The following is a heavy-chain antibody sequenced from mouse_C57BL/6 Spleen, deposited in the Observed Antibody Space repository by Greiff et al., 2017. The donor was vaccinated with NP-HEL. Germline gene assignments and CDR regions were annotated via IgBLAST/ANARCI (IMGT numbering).Heavy chain of an antibody. J-gene: IGHJ4*01. D-gene: IGHD1-3*01. CDR3: ASLVGVAQDAMDY. CDR2: IYPGSGST. Sequence: QVQLQQPGAELVKPGASVKMSCKASGYTFTSYWITWVKQRPGQGLEWIGDIYPGSGSTNYNEKFKSKATLTVDTSSSTAYMQLSSLTSEDSAVYYCASLVGVAQDAMDYWGQGASVTVST. CDR1: GYTFTSYW. V-gene: IGHV1-55*01.